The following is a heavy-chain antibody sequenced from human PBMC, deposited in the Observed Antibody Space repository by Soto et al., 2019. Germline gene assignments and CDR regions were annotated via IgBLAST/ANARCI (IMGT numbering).Heavy chain of an antibody. V-gene: IGHV4-59*01. Sequence: SETLSLTCTVSGGSISSYYWNWIRQPPGKGLEWIGYIYYSGSTNYNPSLKSRVTISVDTTKNQFSLKLSSVTAADTAVYYCARGWRDYDSGARYYYYYGMDVWGQGTTVTVS. J-gene: IGHJ6*02. CDR1: GGSISSYY. D-gene: IGHD5-12*01. CDR3: ARGWRDYDSGARYYYYYGMDV. CDR2: IYYSGST.